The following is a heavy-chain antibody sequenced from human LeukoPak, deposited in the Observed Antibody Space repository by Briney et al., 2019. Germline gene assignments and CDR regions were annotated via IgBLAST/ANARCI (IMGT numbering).Heavy chain of an antibody. CDR2: ISSSSSTI. CDR1: GFTFSSYS. Sequence: PGGSLRLSCAASGFTFSSYSMNWVRQAPGKGLEWVSYISSSSSTIYYADPVKGRFTISRDNAKNTLYLQMNSLRAEDTAVYYCARDLSPVVRASPMGYWGQGTLVTVSS. J-gene: IGHJ4*02. CDR3: ARDLSPVVRASPMGY. D-gene: IGHD3-10*01. V-gene: IGHV3-48*01.